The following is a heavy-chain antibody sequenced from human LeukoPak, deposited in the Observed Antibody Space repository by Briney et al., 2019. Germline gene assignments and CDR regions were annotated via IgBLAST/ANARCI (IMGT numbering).Heavy chain of an antibody. CDR3: ARDPGAYPYYFDY. V-gene: IGHV4-30-4*01. Sequence: SETLSLTCTVSGGSISSGDYFWSWIRQPPGKGLEWIGYIHYSESTFYNPSLKSRVTISVDTSKNQFSLNLGSVTAADTAVYHCARDPGAYPYYFDYWGQGTLVTVSS. D-gene: IGHD3-10*01. J-gene: IGHJ4*02. CDR2: IHYSEST. CDR1: GGSISSGDYF.